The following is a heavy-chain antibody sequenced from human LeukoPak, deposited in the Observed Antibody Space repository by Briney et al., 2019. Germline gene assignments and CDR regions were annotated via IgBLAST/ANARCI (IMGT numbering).Heavy chain of an antibody. CDR1: GYTFTGYY. V-gene: IGHV1-2*02. J-gene: IGHJ6*03. D-gene: IGHD3-10*01. CDR3: ARDYSARITMVRGVISYYMDV. Sequence: GASVKVPCKASGYTFTGYYMHWVRQAPGQGLEWMGWINPNSGGTNYAQKFQGRVTMTRDTSISTAYMELSRLRSDDTAVYYCARDYSARITMVRGVISYYMDVWGKGTTVTVSS. CDR2: INPNSGGT.